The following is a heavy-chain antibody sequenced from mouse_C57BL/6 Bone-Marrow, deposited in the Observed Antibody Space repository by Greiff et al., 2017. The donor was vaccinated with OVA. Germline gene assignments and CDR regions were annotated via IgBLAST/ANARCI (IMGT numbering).Heavy chain of an antibody. CDR1: GFTFSSYG. J-gene: IGHJ2*01. D-gene: IGHD1-1*01. CDR3: ARHDGSSYSY. Sequence: EVKLQESGGDLVKPGGSLKLSCAASGFTFSSYGMSWVRQTPDKRLEWVATISSGGSYTYYPDSVKGRFTISIDNAKNTLYLQMRSLKSEDTAMYYCARHDGSSYSYWDQGTTLTVSA. CDR2: ISSGGSYT. V-gene: IGHV5-6*01.